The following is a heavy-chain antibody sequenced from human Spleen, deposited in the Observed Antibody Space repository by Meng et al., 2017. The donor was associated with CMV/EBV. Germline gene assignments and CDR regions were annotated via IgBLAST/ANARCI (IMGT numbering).Heavy chain of an antibody. J-gene: IGHJ4*02. D-gene: IGHD6-6*01. CDR2: IYPGDSDT. Sequence: GGSLRLSCQGSGYSFTSYWIGWVRQMPGKGLEWMGIIYPGDSDTRYSPSFLGQVTISADKSISTAYLQWSSLKASDTAMYYCASLSDRSSSMDYWGQGTLVTVSS. CDR1: GYSFTSYW. CDR3: ASLSDRSSSMDY. V-gene: IGHV5-51*01.